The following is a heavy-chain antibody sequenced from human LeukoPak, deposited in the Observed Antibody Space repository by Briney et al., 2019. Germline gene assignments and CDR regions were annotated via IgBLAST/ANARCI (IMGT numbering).Heavy chain of an antibody. CDR2: ISYNGVT. Sequence: PSETVSLTCTVSGDSFSSTSYYWGWIRQAPGKGLDWIGSISYNGVTYVNPSIESRVTISADTSRTQVYLKLTSVTAADTGFYYCLRHGVTSSLISYSWFHPWGQGKLVTVSS. CDR3: LRHGVTSSLISYSWFHP. J-gene: IGHJ5*02. D-gene: IGHD3-3*01. V-gene: IGHV4-39*01. CDR1: GDSFSSTSYY.